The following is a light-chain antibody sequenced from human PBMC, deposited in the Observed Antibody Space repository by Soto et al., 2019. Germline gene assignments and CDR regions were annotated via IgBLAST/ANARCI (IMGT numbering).Light chain of an antibody. J-gene: IGKJ4*01. CDR3: QQYHTWPIT. Sequence: EIIMTQSPTTPSLGPGKKVTLSCRASQGVSRKLAWYQHKPGQAPRLLISGASTGATGIPARFSGSGSGTEFTLTISSLQSEDCAIYYCQQYHTWPITFGGGTKVDIK. CDR2: GAS. V-gene: IGKV3-15*01. CDR1: QGVSRK.